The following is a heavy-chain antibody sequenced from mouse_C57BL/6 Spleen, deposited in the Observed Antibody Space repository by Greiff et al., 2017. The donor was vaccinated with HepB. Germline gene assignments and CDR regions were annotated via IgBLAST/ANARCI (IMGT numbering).Heavy chain of an antibody. Sequence: VQLKESGAELVRPGASVKLSCTASGFNIKDDYMHWVKQRPEQGLEWIGWIDPENGDTEYASKFQGKATITADTSSNTAYLQLSSLTSEDTAVYYCTIYYYGSSPSYYAMDYWGQGTSVTVSS. J-gene: IGHJ4*01. CDR1: GFNIKDDY. D-gene: IGHD1-1*01. CDR3: TIYYYGSSPSYYAMDY. CDR2: IDPENGDT. V-gene: IGHV14-4*01.